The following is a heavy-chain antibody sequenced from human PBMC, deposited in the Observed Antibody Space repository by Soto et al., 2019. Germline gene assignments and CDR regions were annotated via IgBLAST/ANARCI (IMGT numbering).Heavy chain of an antibody. CDR1: GFTFSSYG. CDR3: AKDPSQDQYDSSGQQDY. Sequence: PGGSLRLSCAASGFTFSSYGMHWVRQAPGKGLEWVAVISYDGSNKYYADSVKGRFTISRDNSKNTLYLQMNSLRAEDTAVYYCAKDPSQDQYDSSGQQDYWGQGTLVTVSS. V-gene: IGHV3-30*18. J-gene: IGHJ4*02. CDR2: ISYDGSNK. D-gene: IGHD3-22*01.